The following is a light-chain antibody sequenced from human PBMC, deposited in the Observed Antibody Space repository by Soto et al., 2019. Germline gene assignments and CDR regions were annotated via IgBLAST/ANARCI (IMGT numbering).Light chain of an antibody. J-gene: IGLJ2*01. CDR2: GNN. Sequence: QAVVTQPPSVSGAPGQRVTISCTGSSSNIGAGYDVHWYQQLPGTAPKLLIYGNNNRPSGVPDRFSGSKSGTSASLAITGLQAADEADYYCQSYDRSLNGVVFGGGTKLTVL. CDR1: SSNIGAGYD. CDR3: QSYDRSLNGVV. V-gene: IGLV1-40*01.